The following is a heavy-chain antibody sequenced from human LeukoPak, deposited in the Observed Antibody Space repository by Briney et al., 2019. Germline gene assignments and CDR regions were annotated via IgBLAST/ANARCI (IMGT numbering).Heavy chain of an antibody. D-gene: IGHD2-2*01. V-gene: IGHV4-39*07. J-gene: IGHJ5*02. CDR3: ARAALAVPAGGWFDP. Sequence: SETLSATCTVSGGSISSSSYYWGFNRQPPGKGLEWIGSIYHSGSTYYNPSLKSRVTISVDTSKNQFSLKLSSVTAADTAVYYCARAALAVPAGGWFDPWGQGTLVTVSS. CDR1: GGSISSSSYY. CDR2: IYHSGST.